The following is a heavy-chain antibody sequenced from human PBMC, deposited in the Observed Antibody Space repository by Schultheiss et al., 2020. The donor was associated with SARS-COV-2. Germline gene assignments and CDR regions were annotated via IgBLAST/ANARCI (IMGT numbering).Heavy chain of an antibody. CDR3: ARGPEAPYQLLSRGPRLRRSFDY. V-gene: IGHV4-4*07. J-gene: IGHJ4*02. CDR2: IYTSGST. CDR1: GGSISSYY. Sequence: SETLSLTCTVSGGSISSYYWSWIRQPAGKGLEWIGRIYTSGSTNYNPSLKSRVTMSVDTSKNQFSLRLTSVTAADTAVFYCARGPEAPYQLLSRGPRLRRSFDYWGQGTLVTVSS. D-gene: IGHD2-2*01.